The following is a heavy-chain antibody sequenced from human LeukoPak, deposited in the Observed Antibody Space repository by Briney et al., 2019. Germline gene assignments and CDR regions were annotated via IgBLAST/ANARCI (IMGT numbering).Heavy chain of an antibody. CDR2: FDPEDGET. D-gene: IGHD6-19*01. V-gene: IGHV1-24*01. CDR3: ATDLPGGIAVAGTVYAFDI. CDR1: GYTLIELS. Sequence: GASVKVSCKVSGYTLIELSMHWVRQAPGKGLEWMGGFDPEDGETIYAQKFQGRVTMTEDTSTDTAYMELSSLRSEDTAVYYCATDLPGGIAVAGTVYAFDIWGQGTMVTVSS. J-gene: IGHJ3*02.